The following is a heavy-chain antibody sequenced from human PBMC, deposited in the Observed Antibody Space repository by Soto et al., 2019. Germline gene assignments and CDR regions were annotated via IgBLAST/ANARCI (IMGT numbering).Heavy chain of an antibody. V-gene: IGHV1-18*04. Sequence: GASVKVSCKASGYTFTSYGISWVRQAPGQGLERMGWISAYNGNTNYAQKLQGRVTMTTDTSTSTAYMELRSLRSDDTAVYYCARDDRTNNWNYANWFDPWGQGTLVTV. D-gene: IGHD1-7*01. CDR2: ISAYNGNT. CDR3: ARDDRTNNWNYANWFDP. CDR1: GYTFTSYG. J-gene: IGHJ5*02.